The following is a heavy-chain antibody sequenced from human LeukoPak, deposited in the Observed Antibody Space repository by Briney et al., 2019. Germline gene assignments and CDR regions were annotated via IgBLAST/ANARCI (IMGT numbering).Heavy chain of an antibody. CDR2: ISDDGSKI. J-gene: IGHJ4*02. D-gene: IGHD4-23*01. V-gene: IGHV3-30*14. Sequence: PGGSLRLSCAASGSTFSTDAMHWVRQAPGKGLEWVAVISDDGSKIYYADSVKGRFTISRDNSKNTLYLHMNSLRAEDTAVYYCARRAGGYSHPYDYWGQGTLVTVSS. CDR1: GSTFSTDA. CDR3: ARRAGGYSHPYDY.